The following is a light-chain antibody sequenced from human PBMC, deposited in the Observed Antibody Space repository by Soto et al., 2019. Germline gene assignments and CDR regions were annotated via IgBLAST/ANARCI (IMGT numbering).Light chain of an antibody. V-gene: IGLV7-43*01. Sequence: QAVVTQEPSRTVSPGGTVTLTCASGTGAVTSGDYPNWLQQKPGQAPRALIYGTSNKHSWTPARFSGSLLGGKAALTLSGVQPEDEAEYYCLLYYGGAQLVFGGGTKLTVL. J-gene: IGLJ2*01. CDR2: GTS. CDR3: LLYYGGAQLV. CDR1: TGAVTSGDY.